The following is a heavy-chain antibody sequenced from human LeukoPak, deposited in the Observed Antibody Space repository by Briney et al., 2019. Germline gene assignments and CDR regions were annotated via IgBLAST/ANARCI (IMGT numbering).Heavy chain of an antibody. Sequence: SETLSLTCTVSGGSISSYYWSWIRQPPGKGLEWIGYIYYSGSTNYNPSLKSRVTISVDTSKNQFSLKLSSVTAADTAVYYCARVAGGYESNFDYWGQGTLVTVSS. D-gene: IGHD5-12*01. CDR3: ARVAGGYESNFDY. CDR1: GGSISSYY. V-gene: IGHV4-59*12. J-gene: IGHJ4*02. CDR2: IYYSGST.